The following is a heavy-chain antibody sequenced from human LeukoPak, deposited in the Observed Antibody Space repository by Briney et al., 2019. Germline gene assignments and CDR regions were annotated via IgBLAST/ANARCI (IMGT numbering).Heavy chain of an antibody. V-gene: IGHV1-69*05. CDR2: IIPIFGTA. D-gene: IGHD4-11*01. Sequence: HWASVKVSCKASGGTFSSYAISWVRQAPGQGLEWMGRIIPIFGTANYAQKFQGRVTITTDESTSTAYMELSSLRSEDTAVYYCARDLVYSNYMNWFDPWGQGTLVTVSS. J-gene: IGHJ5*02. CDR3: ARDLVYSNYMNWFDP. CDR1: GGTFSSYA.